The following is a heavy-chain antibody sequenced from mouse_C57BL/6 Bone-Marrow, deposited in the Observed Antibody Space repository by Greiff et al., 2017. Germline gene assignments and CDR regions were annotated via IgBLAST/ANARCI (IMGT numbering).Heavy chain of an antibody. Sequence: VQLQQSDAELVKPGASVKISCKVSGYTFTDHTIHWMKQRPEQGLEWIGYIYPRDGSTKYNEKFKGKATLTADKSSSTAYMQLNSLTSEDAAVYFCARAIDDGYYVVDYWGQGTTLTVSS. CDR2: IYPRDGST. CDR3: ARAIDDGYYVVDY. V-gene: IGHV1-78*01. D-gene: IGHD2-3*01. CDR1: GYTFTDHT. J-gene: IGHJ2*01.